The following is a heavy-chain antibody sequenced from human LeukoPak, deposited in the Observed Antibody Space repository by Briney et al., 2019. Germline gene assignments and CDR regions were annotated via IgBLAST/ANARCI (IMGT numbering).Heavy chain of an antibody. CDR2: FDPEDGET. CDR3: ATSSGKDLGPGRYMDV. CDR1: GYTLTELS. J-gene: IGHJ6*03. D-gene: IGHD6-25*01. V-gene: IGHV1-24*01. Sequence: ASVKVSCKVSGYTLTELSMHWVRQAPGKGLEWMGGFDPEDGETIYAQKFQGRVTMTEDTSTDTAYMELSSLRSEDTAVYYCATSSGKDLGPGRYMDVWGKGTTVTVSS.